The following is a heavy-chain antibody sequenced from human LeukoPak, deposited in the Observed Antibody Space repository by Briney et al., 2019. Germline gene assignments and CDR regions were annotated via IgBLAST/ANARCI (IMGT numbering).Heavy chain of an antibody. CDR1: GGTFSSYA. J-gene: IGHJ4*02. D-gene: IGHD6-13*01. CDR3: ARPPLYSSSWYQEEYYFDY. V-gene: IGHV1-69*13. CDR2: IIPIFGTA. Sequence: SVKVSCKASGGTFSSYAMSWVRQAPGQGLEWMGEIIPIFGTANYAQKFQGRVTITADESTSTAYMELSSLRSEDTAVYYCARPPLYSSSWYQEEYYFDYWGQGTLVTVSS.